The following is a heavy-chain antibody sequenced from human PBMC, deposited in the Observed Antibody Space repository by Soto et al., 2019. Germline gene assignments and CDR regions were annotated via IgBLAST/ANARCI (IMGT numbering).Heavy chain of an antibody. Sequence: SETLSLTCAVYGGSISGHYWNWIRQPPGKGLEWIGEISHSGRTNYNPSLKSRVTISVDTSKNQFSLNLGSVTAADTAVFFCARGNIPAALVYWGMGTLVTVSS. V-gene: IGHV4-34*01. CDR1: GGSISGHY. CDR3: ARGNIPAALVY. CDR2: ISHSGRT. J-gene: IGHJ4*02. D-gene: IGHD6-13*01.